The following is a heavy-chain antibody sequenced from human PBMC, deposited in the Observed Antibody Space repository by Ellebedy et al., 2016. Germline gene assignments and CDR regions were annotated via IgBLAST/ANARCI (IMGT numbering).Heavy chain of an antibody. Sequence: SETLSLTXAVYGGSFSGYYWSWIRQPPGKGLEWIGEINHSGSTNYNPSLKSRVTISVDTSKNQFFLKLSSVTAADTAVYYCARGSRGVVVPAAMPAWFDYWGQGTLVTVSS. D-gene: IGHD2-2*01. J-gene: IGHJ4*02. CDR1: GGSFSGYY. CDR3: ARGSRGVVVPAAMPAWFDY. CDR2: INHSGST. V-gene: IGHV4-34*01.